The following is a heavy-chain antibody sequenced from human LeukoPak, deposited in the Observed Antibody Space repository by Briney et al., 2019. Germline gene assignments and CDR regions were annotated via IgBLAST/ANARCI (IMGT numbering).Heavy chain of an antibody. CDR2: INPNSGGT. D-gene: IGHD3-10*01. J-gene: IGHJ5*02. V-gene: IGHV1-2*02. CDR1: GYTFTGYY. Sequence: GASVKVSCKASGYTFTGYYVHWVRQAPGQGLEWMGWINPNSGGTNYAQKFQGRVTMTRDTSISTAYMELSRLRSDDTAVYYCARASPMVRGVIRGWFDPWGQGTLVTVSS. CDR3: ARASPMVRGVIRGWFDP.